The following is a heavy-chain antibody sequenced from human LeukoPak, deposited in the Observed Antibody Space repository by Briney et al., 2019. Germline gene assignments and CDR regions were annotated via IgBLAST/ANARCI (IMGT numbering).Heavy chain of an antibody. J-gene: IGHJ6*02. CDR3: ARLSELPAGMDV. V-gene: IGHV4-39*01. CDR1: GGSISSSSHY. Sequence: PSETLSLTCTVSGGSISSSSHYWGWIRQPPGKGLEWIGSIYYSGSTYYNPSLKSRVTISVDTSKNQFSLKLSSVTAADTAVYYCARLSELPAGMDVWGQGTTVTVSS. CDR2: IYYSGST. D-gene: IGHD3-10*01.